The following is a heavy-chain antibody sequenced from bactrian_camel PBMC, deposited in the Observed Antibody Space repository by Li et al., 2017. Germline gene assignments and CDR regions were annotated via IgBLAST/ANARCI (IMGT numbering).Heavy chain of an antibody. D-gene: IGHD2*01. Sequence: VQLVESGGGLVQPGGSLRLSCAVSGFTFSSYYMSWVRQAPGKGLEWVSRIGSDGGNTHYTDSVKGRFTISRDNATNTVYLQMNSLKPEDTAVYYYVSLVGRPLVHQGTQVTVS. V-gene: IGHV3S40*01. J-gene: IGHJ4*01. CDR2: IGSDGGNT. CDR1: GFTFSSYY.